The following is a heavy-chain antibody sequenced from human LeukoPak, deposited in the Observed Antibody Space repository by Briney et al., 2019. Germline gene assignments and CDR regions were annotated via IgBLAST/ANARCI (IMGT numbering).Heavy chain of an antibody. CDR3: AKEAQQTGRIPRNYHDSSGYYFS. V-gene: IGHV3-23*01. D-gene: IGHD3-22*01. Sequence: PGGSLRLSCAASGFTFSSYAMSWVRQAPGKGLEWVSAISGSGGSTYYADSVKGRFTISRDNSKNTLYLQMNSLRAEDTAVYYCAKEAQQTGRIPRNYHDSSGYYFSWGQGTLVTVSS. J-gene: IGHJ5*02. CDR1: GFTFSSYA. CDR2: ISGSGGST.